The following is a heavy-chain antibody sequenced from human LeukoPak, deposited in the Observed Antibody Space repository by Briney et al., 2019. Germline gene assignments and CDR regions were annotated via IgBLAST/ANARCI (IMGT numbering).Heavy chain of an antibody. CDR1: GYTFTSYD. CDR3: AGIVGARGDGDAFDI. J-gene: IGHJ3*02. V-gene: IGHV1-8*03. D-gene: IGHD1-26*01. Sequence: ASVKVSCKASGYTFTSYDINWVRQATGQGLEGMGWMNPNSGNTVYAQKFQGRVTITRNTSISTAYMEVSRLRSEDTAVYYCAGIVGARGDGDAFDIWGQGTMVTVSS. CDR2: MNPNSGNT.